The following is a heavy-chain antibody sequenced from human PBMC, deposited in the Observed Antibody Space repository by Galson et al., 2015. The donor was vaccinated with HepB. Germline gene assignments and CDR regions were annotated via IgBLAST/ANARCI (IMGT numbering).Heavy chain of an antibody. CDR1: GGSISSYY. CDR3: ARDRWELREEGSGFDY. V-gene: IGHV4-59*01. J-gene: IGHJ4*02. CDR2: IYYSGST. Sequence: SEPLSLTCTVSGGSISSYYWSWIRQPPGKGLEWIGYIYYSGSTNYNPSLKSRVTISVDTSKNQFSLKLSSVTAADTAVYYCARDRWELREEGSGFDYWGQGTLVTVSS. D-gene: IGHD1-26*01.